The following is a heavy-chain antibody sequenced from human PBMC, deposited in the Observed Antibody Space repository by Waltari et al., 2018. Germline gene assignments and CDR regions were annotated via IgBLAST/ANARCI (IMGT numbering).Heavy chain of an antibody. V-gene: IGHV3-7*01. CDR2: IKQDGSEI. Sequence: EVQLVEPGGGVVQPGGSLRLSCAGSGFPFNNYWMSRLRQAPGKGLEWVAHIKQDGSEIYYVDSVKGRFSISRDNAKKSLYLQMNSLRGDDTAVFYCVTWGDLGNFWGQGTLVTVSA. CDR1: GFPFNNYW. J-gene: IGHJ4*02. D-gene: IGHD7-27*01. CDR3: VTWGDLGNF.